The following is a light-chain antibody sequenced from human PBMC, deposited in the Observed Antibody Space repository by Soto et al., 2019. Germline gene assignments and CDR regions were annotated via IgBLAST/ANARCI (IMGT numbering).Light chain of an antibody. Sequence: QSVLTQPPSASGTPGQRVTISCSGSSSNIGSNTVHWYQQLPGTAPKLLIYTNDQRPSGVPGRFSGSKSGTSASLAISGLQSEDEADYHCAAWDDSLNGVVFGGGTKVTVL. CDR2: TND. J-gene: IGLJ2*01. CDR1: SSNIGSNT. V-gene: IGLV1-44*01. CDR3: AAWDDSLNGVV.